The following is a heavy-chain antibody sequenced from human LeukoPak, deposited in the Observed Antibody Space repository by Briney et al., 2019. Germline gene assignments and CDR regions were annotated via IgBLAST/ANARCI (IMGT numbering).Heavy chain of an antibody. CDR3: AKDKEVRGDTYYFDY. D-gene: IGHD3-10*01. CDR1: GFTFSSYA. J-gene: IGHJ4*02. CDR2: ISWNSGSM. V-gene: IGHV3-9*01. Sequence: GGSLRLSCAASGFTFSSYAMSWVRQAPGKGLEWVSGISWNSGSMGYADSVKGRFTISRDNAKNSLYLQMNSLRAEDTALYYCAKDKEVRGDTYYFDYWGQGTLVTVSS.